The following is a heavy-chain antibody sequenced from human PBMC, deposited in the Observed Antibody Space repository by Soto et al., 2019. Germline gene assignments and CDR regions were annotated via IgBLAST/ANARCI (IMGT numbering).Heavy chain of an antibody. Sequence: EVQLVESGGGLVKPGGSLRLSCAASGFTFSSYSMNWVRQAPGKGLEWVSSISSTSTYIYYADSVKGRFTISRDNAKNSLYLQMNSLRVEDTAVYYCASAELIIVGATTGDYWGQGTLVTVSS. CDR2: ISSTSTYI. CDR1: GFTFSSYS. CDR3: ASAELIIVGATTGDY. J-gene: IGHJ4*02. V-gene: IGHV3-21*01. D-gene: IGHD1-26*01.